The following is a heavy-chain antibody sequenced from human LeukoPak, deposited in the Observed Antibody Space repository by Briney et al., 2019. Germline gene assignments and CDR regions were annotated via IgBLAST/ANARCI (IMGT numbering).Heavy chain of an antibody. CDR1: GFTFSSYA. CDR2: ISGSGGST. J-gene: IGHJ4*02. Sequence: AGGSLRLSCAASGFTFSSYAMSWVRQAPGKGLEWVSAISGSGGSTYYADSVKGRFTISRDNSKNTLYLQTNSLRAEDTAVYYCAKDLFPKLTGNFGYWGQGTLVTVSS. CDR3: AKDLFPKLTGNFGY. V-gene: IGHV3-23*01. D-gene: IGHD7-27*01.